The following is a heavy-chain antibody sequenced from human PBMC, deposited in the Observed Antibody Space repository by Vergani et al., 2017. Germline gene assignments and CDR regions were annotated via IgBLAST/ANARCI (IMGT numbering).Heavy chain of an antibody. CDR2: ITGSGGNT. V-gene: IGHV3-23*01. D-gene: IGHD1-1*01. CDR3: ARVPSGTTKELDY. J-gene: IGHJ4*02. CDR1: GFTFSSYA. Sequence: EVQLLESGGGLVQPGGSLTLSCVASGFTFSSYAINWVRQAPGKGLKWVSAITGSGGNTYYADSVKGRFTISRDNSRNTVFLQMISLRADDTAVYYCARVPSGTTKELDYWGQGTLVTVSS.